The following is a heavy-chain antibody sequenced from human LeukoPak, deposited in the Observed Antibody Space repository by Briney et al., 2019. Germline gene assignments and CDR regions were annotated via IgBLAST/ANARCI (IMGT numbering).Heavy chain of an antibody. CDR3: ARDRDYDILTGYYIPPDFDY. Sequence: ASVKVSCKASGYTFTSYGISWVRQAPGQGLEWMGWINTNTGNPTYAQGFTGRFVFSLDTSVSTAYLQISSLKAEDTAVYYCARDRDYDILTGYYIPPDFDYWGQGTLVTVSS. D-gene: IGHD3-9*01. CDR1: GYTFTSYG. CDR2: INTNTGNP. V-gene: IGHV7-4-1*02. J-gene: IGHJ4*02.